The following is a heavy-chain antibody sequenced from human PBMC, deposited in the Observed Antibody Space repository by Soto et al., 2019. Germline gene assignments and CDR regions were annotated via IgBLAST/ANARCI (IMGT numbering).Heavy chain of an antibody. CDR2: IIPMFGSA. Sequence: SVKVSCEASGGSCSRFAFSWVRQAPGQGLEWMGGIIPMFGSANYAQEFLGRGTFTADDSKNTLYLQMNSLTTEDTAVYYCARRDFYCRGRNCYSGAYAMDVWGQGTTVTVSS. CDR1: GGSCSRFA. V-gene: IGHV1-69*13. J-gene: IGHJ6*02. CDR3: ARRDFYCRGRNCYSGAYAMDV. D-gene: IGHD2-15*01.